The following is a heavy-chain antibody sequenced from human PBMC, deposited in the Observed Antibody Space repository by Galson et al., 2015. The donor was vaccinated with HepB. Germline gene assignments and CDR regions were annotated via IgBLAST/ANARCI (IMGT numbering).Heavy chain of an antibody. D-gene: IGHD3-10*01. Sequence: SLRLSCAASGFTFSSYAMSWVRQAPGKGLEWVSAISGSGGSTYYADSVKGRFTISRDNTKNTLYLQMNSLRAEDTAVYYCAKDLWQGALIASPTGVFDYWGQGTLVTVSS. CDR3: AKDLWQGALIASPTGVFDY. V-gene: IGHV3-23*01. CDR2: ISGSGGST. CDR1: GFTFSSYA. J-gene: IGHJ4*02.